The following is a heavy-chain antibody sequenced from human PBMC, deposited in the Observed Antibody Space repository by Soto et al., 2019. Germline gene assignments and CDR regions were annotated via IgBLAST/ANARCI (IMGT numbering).Heavy chain of an antibody. CDR2: ISGGGTTI. V-gene: IGHV3-11*01. D-gene: IGHD3-10*01. J-gene: IGHJ4*02. Sequence: AGGSLRLSCAASGFTFSDHYMTWIRQAPGKGLEWLSYISGGGTTIHYTDSVKGCFTVSRDNAKNSVYLQMNSLRAEDTAVYYCASDPYYYASDYWGQGTLVTVSS. CDR3: ASDPYYYASDY. CDR1: GFTFSDHY.